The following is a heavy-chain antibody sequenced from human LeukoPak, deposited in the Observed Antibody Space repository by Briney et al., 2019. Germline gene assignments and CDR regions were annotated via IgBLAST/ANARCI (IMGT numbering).Heavy chain of an antibody. J-gene: IGHJ6*03. Sequence: SVKVSCKVSGGTFSRYAISWVRQAPGQGLEWMGEIIPKFGKANYAQKFQGRVTITADEITSTAYMDLTSLRSEDTAVYYCARGEGGADYYYMDVWGKGTTVTVSS. CDR1: GGTFSRYA. D-gene: IGHD1-26*01. CDR3: ARGEGGADYYYMDV. CDR2: IIPKFGKA. V-gene: IGHV1-69*13.